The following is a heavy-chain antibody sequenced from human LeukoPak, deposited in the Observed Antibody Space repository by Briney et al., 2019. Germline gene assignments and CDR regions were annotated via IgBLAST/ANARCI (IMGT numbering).Heavy chain of an antibody. D-gene: IGHD2-2*01. J-gene: IGHJ4*02. CDR2: ISSSSSYI. CDR1: GFTFSSYS. V-gene: IGHV3-21*01. CDR3: ARDLMREVVPAATDVDY. Sequence: GGSLRLSCAASGFTFSSYSMNWVSQAPGKGLEWVSSISSSSSYIYYADSVKGRFTISRDNAKNSLYLQMNSLRAEDTAVYYCARDLMREVVPAATDVDYWGQGTLVTVSS.